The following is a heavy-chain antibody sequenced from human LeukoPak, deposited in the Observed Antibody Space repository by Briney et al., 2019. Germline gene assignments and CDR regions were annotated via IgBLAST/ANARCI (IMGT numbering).Heavy chain of an antibody. D-gene: IGHD6-13*01. J-gene: IGHJ4*02. V-gene: IGHV5-51*01. Sequence: GESLKISCKHSEYSFPNYCIGWVRQMPGKGLEWMGIIYPDDSDTRYSPSFQGQVTISADRSISTAYLQWSSLKASDTAMYYCAVGRGGQQLGDYWGQGTLVTVSS. CDR3: AVGRGGQQLGDY. CDR1: EYSFPNYC. CDR2: IYPDDSDT.